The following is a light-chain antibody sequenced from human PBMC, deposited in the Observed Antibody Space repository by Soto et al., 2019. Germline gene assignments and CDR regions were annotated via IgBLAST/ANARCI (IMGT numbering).Light chain of an antibody. CDR3: QQSYSTLLIT. V-gene: IGKV1-39*01. CDR1: QAINTY. J-gene: IGKJ5*01. CDR2: GTS. Sequence: DIQMTQSPSFLSASVGDRVTISCRASQAINTYLNWYQQKPGKAPKLLIYGTSDLQNGVPSRFSGGVSGTDFTLTNSSLQPEDFATYYCQQSYSTLLITFGQGTRLEV.